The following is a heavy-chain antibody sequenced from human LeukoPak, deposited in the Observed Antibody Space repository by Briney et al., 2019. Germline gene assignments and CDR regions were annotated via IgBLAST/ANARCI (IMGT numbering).Heavy chain of an antibody. Sequence: SETLSLTCAVYGGSFSGYYWSWIRQPPGKGLEWIGEINHSGSTNYNPSLKSRVTISVDTSKNQFSLKLSSVTAADTAVYYCARGRRRGVVTAIGPFDYWGQGPLVTVSS. D-gene: IGHD2-21*02. CDR1: GGSFSGYY. J-gene: IGHJ4*02. V-gene: IGHV4-34*01. CDR2: INHSGST. CDR3: ARGRRRGVVTAIGPFDY.